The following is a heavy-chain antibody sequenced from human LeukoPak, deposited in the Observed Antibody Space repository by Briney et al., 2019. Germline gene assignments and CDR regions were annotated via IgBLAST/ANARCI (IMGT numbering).Heavy chain of an antibody. D-gene: IGHD2-8*01. V-gene: IGHV3-23*01. CDR1: GFTFSSYG. J-gene: IGHJ6*03. CDR3: AKDRCSNGIGCYYYYMDV. Sequence: PGGTLRLSCAASGFTFSSYGMSWVRQAPGKGLEWVSAISGSGGSTYYADSVKGRFTISRDNSKNTLYLQMNSLRAEDTAVYYCAKDRCSNGIGCYYYYMDVWGIGTTVTISS. CDR2: ISGSGGST.